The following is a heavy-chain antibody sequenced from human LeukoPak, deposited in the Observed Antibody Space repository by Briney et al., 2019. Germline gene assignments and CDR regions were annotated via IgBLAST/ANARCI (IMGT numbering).Heavy chain of an antibody. CDR2: ISSLSGTI. J-gene: IGHJ4*02. V-gene: IGHV3-48*01. D-gene: IGHD3-9*01. Sequence: GGSLRLSCAASGFTFSSYSMNWVRQAPGEGLEWVSYISSLSGTIYYADSVKGRFTISRDNSKNTLSLQMNSLRAVDTAVYYCARTTKEFDILTGYYFDYWGQGTLVTVSS. CDR1: GFTFSSYS. CDR3: ARTTKEFDILTGYYFDY.